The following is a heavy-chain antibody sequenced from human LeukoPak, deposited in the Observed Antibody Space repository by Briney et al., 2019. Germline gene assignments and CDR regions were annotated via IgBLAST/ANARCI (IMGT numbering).Heavy chain of an antibody. J-gene: IGHJ4*02. CDR1: GFTFSGYG. D-gene: IGHD5-12*01. CDR2: IAFDGSRK. Sequence: GTSLRLSCAGSGFTFSGYGMHWVRQAPGKGLEWVTGIAFDGSRKHYADSVKGRFTISRDNAKNSLYLQMNSLRAEDTAVYYCARDEVGVIVATSFDYWGQGTLVTVSS. V-gene: IGHV3-30*03. CDR3: ARDEVGVIVATSFDY.